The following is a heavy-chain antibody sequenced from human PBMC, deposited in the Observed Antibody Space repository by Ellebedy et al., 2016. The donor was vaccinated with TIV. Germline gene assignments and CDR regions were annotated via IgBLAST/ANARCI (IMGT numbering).Heavy chain of an antibody. CDR3: AREGGDIIVVPAAGGYSGYENAFDI. CDR1: GFTFSSYW. Sequence: GESLKISCAASGFTFSSYWMHWVRQAPGKGLVWVSRINSDGSSTSYADSVKGRFTISRDNAKNTLYLQMNSLRAEDTAVYYCAREGGDIIVVPAAGGYSGYENAFDIWGQGTMVTVSS. D-gene: IGHD2-2*01. J-gene: IGHJ3*02. V-gene: IGHV3-74*01. CDR2: INSDGSST.